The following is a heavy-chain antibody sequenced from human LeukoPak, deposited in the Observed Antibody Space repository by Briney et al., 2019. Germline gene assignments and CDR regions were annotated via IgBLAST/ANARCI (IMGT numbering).Heavy chain of an antibody. V-gene: IGHV3-48*03. CDR3: VRGRLLRSSKYFDY. Sequence: GGSLRLSCAASGFTVNKYEIHWVRQAPGKGLEWISYINGGATTTNYADSVWGRFTISRDDAQNSVHLQMNSLRDEDTAVYYCVRGRLLRSSKYFDYWGQGALVTVSS. J-gene: IGHJ4*02. CDR2: INGGATTT. D-gene: IGHD2-21*02. CDR1: GFTVNKYE.